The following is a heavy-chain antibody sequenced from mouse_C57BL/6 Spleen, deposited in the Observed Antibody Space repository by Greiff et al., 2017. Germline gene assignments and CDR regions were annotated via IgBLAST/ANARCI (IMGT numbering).Heavy chain of an antibody. CDR3: TTSDTTVVGPEAY. CDR1: GFNIKDDY. D-gene: IGHD1-1*01. CDR2: IDPENGDT. J-gene: IGHJ3*01. V-gene: IGHV14-4*01. Sequence: VQLQQSGAELVRPGASVKLSCTASGFNIKDDYMHWVKQRPEQGLEWIGWIDPENGDTEYASKVQGKATITADTSSNTAYLQLSSLTSEDTAVYYCTTSDTTVVGPEAYWGQGTLVTVSA.